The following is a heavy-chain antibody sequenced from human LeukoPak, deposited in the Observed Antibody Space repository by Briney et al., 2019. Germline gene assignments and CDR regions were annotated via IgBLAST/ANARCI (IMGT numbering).Heavy chain of an antibody. CDR1: GFTLSYYW. D-gene: IGHD1/OR15-1a*01. CDR3: ARDPRNKGFDP. Sequence: GGSLRLSCAASGFTLSYYWMHWVRQAPGKGLVWVSTINGDGSGTNYADSVKGRFTISRDNAKNTLYLEMNSLRVEDTAVYYCARDPRNKGFDPWGQGTLVTVSS. J-gene: IGHJ5*02. V-gene: IGHV3-74*01. CDR2: INGDGSGT.